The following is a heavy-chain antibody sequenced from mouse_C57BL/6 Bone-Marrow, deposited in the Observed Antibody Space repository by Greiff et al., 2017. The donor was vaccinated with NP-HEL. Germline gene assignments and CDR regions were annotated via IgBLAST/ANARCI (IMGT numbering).Heavy chain of an antibody. CDR1: GFNIKDDY. V-gene: IGHV14-4*01. D-gene: IGHD2-5*01. J-gene: IGHJ2*01. CDR2: IDPENGDT. CDR3: TRLYNSNFDY. Sequence: VQLQQSGAELVRPGASVKLSCTASGFNIKDDYMHWVKQRPEQGLEWIGWIDPENGDTAYASKFQGKATLTADTSSNQAYLQLSSLTSEDTAVYYSTRLYNSNFDYWGRGTALTVTS.